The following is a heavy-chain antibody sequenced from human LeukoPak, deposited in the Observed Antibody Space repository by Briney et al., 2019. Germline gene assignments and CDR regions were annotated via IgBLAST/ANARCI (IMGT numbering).Heavy chain of an antibody. D-gene: IGHD5-18*01. V-gene: IGHV4-4*09. CDR1: GDSISNYY. CDR3: ARGKYSYGFGYYYYYMDV. CDR2: IYTSGST. Sequence: SETLSLTCTVSGDSISNYYWTWVRQPPGKGLEWIGYIYTSGSTNYNPSLKSRVTISVDTSMNQFSLKLSSVTAADTAVYYCARGKYSYGFGYYYYYMDVWGKGTTVTVSS. J-gene: IGHJ6*03.